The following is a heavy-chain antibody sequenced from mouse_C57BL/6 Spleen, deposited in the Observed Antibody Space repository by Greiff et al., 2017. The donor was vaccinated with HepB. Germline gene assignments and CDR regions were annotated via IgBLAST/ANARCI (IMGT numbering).Heavy chain of an antibody. Sequence: EVQLQESGPGLVKPSQSLSLTCSVTGYSITSGYYWNWLRQFPGNKLEWMGYISYDGSNNYNPSLKNRISITRDTSKNQFFLKLNSVTTKDTATYYCARVDGSSDYWGQGTTLTVSS. CDR1: GYSITSGYY. CDR3: ARVDGSSDY. CDR2: ISYDGSN. D-gene: IGHD1-1*01. V-gene: IGHV3-6*01. J-gene: IGHJ2*01.